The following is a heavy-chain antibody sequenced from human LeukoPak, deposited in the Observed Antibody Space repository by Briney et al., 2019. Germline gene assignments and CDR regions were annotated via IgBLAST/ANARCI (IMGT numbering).Heavy chain of an antibody. J-gene: IGHJ4*02. CDR2: IKQDGSEK. CDR1: GFTLSNYW. D-gene: IGHD6-13*01. CDR3: AKDRSSWFPSFDY. V-gene: IGHV3-7*01. Sequence: GGSLRLSCAASGFTLSNYWMSWVRQAPGKGLEWVANIKQDGSEKLYVDSLKGRFTISRDNAKNALYLQMNSLRAEDTAVYYCAKDRSSWFPSFDYWGQGTLVTVSS.